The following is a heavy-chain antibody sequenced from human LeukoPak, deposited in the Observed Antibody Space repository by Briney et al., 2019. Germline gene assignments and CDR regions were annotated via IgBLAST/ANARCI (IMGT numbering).Heavy chain of an antibody. CDR2: INPNSGGT. CDR3: ARDLPHDILTGYYGPLYYYYYMDV. V-gene: IGHV1-2*06. CDR1: GYTFTGYY. Sequence: ASVKVSCKASGYTFTGYYMHWVRQAPGQGLEWMGRINPNSGGTNYAQKFQGRVTMTRDTSISTAYMELRSLRSDDTAVYYCARDLPHDILTGYYGPLYYYYYMDVWGKGTTVTISS. J-gene: IGHJ6*03. D-gene: IGHD3-9*01.